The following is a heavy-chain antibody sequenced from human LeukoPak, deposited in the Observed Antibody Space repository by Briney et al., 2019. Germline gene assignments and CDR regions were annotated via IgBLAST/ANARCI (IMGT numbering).Heavy chain of an antibody. CDR1: GFTFSSYE. J-gene: IGHJ4*02. D-gene: IGHD4-17*01. CDR3: ATEARPTTVTTGDY. CDR2: ISSSGSTI. V-gene: IGHV3-48*03. Sequence: GGSLRLSCAASGFTFSSYEMNWVRQAPGKGLEWVSYISSSGSTIYYADSVKGRFTISRDNAKNSLYLQMNSLRAEDTAVYYCATEARPTTVTTGDYWGQGTLVTVSS.